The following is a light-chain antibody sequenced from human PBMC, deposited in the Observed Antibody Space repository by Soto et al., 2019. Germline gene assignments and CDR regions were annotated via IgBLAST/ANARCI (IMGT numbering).Light chain of an antibody. J-gene: IGKJ3*01. V-gene: IGKV1-5*01. CDR1: QSISGW. Sequence: DIQLTQSPSTLSASVGDRVTITCRASQSISGWLAWYQQRPGKAPKLLIYDASSLKSGVPSRFSGSGSGTEFTLTIGGLQPDDFATYYCQQYSGYSLFTFGPGTVADIK. CDR3: QQYSGYSLFT. CDR2: DAS.